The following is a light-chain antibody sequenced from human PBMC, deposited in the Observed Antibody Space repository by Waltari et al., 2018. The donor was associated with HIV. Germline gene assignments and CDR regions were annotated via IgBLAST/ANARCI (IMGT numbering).Light chain of an antibody. J-gene: IGLJ2*01. CDR2: DVN. V-gene: IGLV2-11*01. CDR3: SSHGGAYTYVT. CDR1: ATAIAAPTF. Sequence: QSALTQPRSLSAPPGQPVTNPCTETATAIAAPTFVPWYQQHPGKAPKLIIFDVNKRPSGVPERFSASKSGNAASLTISGLQADDEADYYCSSHGGAYTYVTFGGGTKLTVL.